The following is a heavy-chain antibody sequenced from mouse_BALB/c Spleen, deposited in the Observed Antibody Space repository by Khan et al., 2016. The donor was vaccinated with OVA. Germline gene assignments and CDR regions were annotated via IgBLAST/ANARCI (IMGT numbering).Heavy chain of an antibody. CDR2: IIPSTDYT. CDR1: GYTFTTYT. Sequence: QIQLVQSGAELARPGASVKMSCKASGYTFTTYTIHWVKKRPGQGLEWIGYIIPSTDYTTYNQKFKDKATLTADKSSSTAYMQLSSLTSDDSAVYYCAKEGAYYRSDGWFAYWGQGTLVTVSA. D-gene: IGHD2-14*01. J-gene: IGHJ3*01. V-gene: IGHV1-4*01. CDR3: AKEGAYYRSDGWFAY.